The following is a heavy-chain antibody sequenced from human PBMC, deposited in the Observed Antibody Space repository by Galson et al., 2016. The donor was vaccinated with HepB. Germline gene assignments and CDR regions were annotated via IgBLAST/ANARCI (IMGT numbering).Heavy chain of an antibody. CDR2: ISFDGSDE. CDR1: GFTFSNHA. Sequence: SLRLSCAASGFTFSNHAMHWVRQAPGKGLEWVAVISFDGSDERNAESVKGRFTISRDNSRNTLYLQMNSLRAEDTAVYYCARPYRSSSATSDYYDGMDVWGQGTTVTVSS. D-gene: IGHD6-6*01. CDR3: ARPYRSSSATSDYYDGMDV. V-gene: IGHV3-30*04. J-gene: IGHJ6*02.